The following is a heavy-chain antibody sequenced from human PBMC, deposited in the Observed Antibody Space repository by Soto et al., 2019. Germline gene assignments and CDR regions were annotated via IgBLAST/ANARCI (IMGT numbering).Heavy chain of an antibody. CDR2: IIPFLGTT. CDR1: GGTFSSYG. V-gene: IGHV1-69*10. J-gene: IGHJ4*02. CDR3: AREGYNSSSINSFLDS. Sequence: SVKVSCKASGGTFSSYGISWVRQAPGQGLEWMGRIIPFLGTTNYAQNFQDRLTVTADTSTNTAFMELSSLRSDDTAVYYCAREGYNSSSINSFLDSWGQGTLVTVSS. D-gene: IGHD6-6*01.